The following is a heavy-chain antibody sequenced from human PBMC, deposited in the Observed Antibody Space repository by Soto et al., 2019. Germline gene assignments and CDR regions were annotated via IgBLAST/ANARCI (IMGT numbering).Heavy chain of an antibody. Sequence: GGSLRLSCAASGFTVSSNYMSWFRQAPGKGLEWVSVIYSGGSTYYADSVKGRFTISRDNSKNTLYLQMNSLRAEDTAVYYCARERGSSWYGTYYFDYWGQGTLVTVSS. J-gene: IGHJ4*02. CDR3: ARERGSSWYGTYYFDY. CDR2: IYSGGST. D-gene: IGHD6-13*01. CDR1: GFTVSSNY. V-gene: IGHV3-66*01.